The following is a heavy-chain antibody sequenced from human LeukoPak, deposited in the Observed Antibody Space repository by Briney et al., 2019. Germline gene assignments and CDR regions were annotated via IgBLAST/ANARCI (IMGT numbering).Heavy chain of an antibody. CDR3: ARVSASSSWYRRDDY. J-gene: IGHJ4*02. V-gene: IGHV1-46*01. Sequence: ASVNVSCKASGYTFTSYYMHWVRQAPGQGLEWMGIINPSGGSTSYAQKFQGRVTMTRDTSTSTVYMELRSLRSEDTAVYYCARVSASSSWYRRDDYWGQGTLVTVSS. CDR2: INPSGGST. CDR1: GYTFTSYY. D-gene: IGHD6-13*01.